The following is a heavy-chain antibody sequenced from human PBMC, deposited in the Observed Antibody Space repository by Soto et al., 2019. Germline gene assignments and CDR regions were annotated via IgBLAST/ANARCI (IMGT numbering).Heavy chain of an antibody. CDR2: MNPNSGNT. Sequence: QVQLVQSGAEVKKPGASVKVSCKASGYTFSSHDINWVRQATGQGLEWMGWMNPNSGNTGYAQKFQGRVTMTRSTSMSTTDMELNSLTSDDTAVYYCARDGHGGAGYPPSYDSWGQGTLVTVSS. CDR3: ARDGHGGAGYPPSYDS. CDR1: GYTFSSHD. V-gene: IGHV1-8*01. D-gene: IGHD3-9*01. J-gene: IGHJ4*02.